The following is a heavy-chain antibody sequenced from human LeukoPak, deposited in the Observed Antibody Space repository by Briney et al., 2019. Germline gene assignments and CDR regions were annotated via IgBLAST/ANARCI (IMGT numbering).Heavy chain of an antibody. D-gene: IGHD2-21*01. V-gene: IGHV3-7*01. CDR1: GFAFSSYW. J-gene: IGHJ4*02. CDR2: INQDGNSQ. Sequence: GGSLRLSCEASGFAFSSYWASWVRQAPGKGLEWVANINQDGNSQNYVDSVRGRFTISKDNAKNSVYLKMNSLRAEDTAVYYCARSLWPEDYWGQGILVTVSS. CDR3: ARSLWPEDY.